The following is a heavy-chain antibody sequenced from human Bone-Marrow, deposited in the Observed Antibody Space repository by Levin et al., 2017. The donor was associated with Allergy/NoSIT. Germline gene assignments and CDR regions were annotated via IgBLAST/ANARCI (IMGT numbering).Heavy chain of an antibody. V-gene: IGHV4-31*03. J-gene: IGHJ4*02. CDR2: IYYSGST. CDR3: ARGGSGGDPLDY. D-gene: IGHD2-21*02. CDR1: GGSISSGGYY. Sequence: SQTLSLTCTVSGGSISSGGYYWSWIRQHPGKGLEWIGYIYYSGSTYYNPSLKSRVTISVDTSKNQFSLKLSSVTAADTAVYYCARGGSGGDPLDYWGQGTLVTVSS.